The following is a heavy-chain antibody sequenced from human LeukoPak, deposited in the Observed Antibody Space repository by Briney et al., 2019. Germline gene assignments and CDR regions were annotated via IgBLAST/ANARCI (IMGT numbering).Heavy chain of an antibody. D-gene: IGHD2-15*01. CDR2: INPNSDGT. V-gene: IGHV1-2*02. J-gene: IGHJ3*02. CDR1: GYTFTSYY. Sequence: GASVKVSCKASGYTFTSYYIHWERQAHGQGLEWMGWINPNSDGTNYAQKFQGRVTMTRDTSISTAYMELSRLRSDDTAGYYCTREGRGWAFDIWGQGTMVTVCS. CDR3: TREGRGWAFDI.